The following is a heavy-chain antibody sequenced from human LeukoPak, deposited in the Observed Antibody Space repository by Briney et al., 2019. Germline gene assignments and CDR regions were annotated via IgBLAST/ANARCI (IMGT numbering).Heavy chain of an antibody. J-gene: IGHJ4*02. CDR1: GFTFSSYA. CDR3: ARAYIAAAGTKSDY. CDR2: ISYDGSNK. Sequence: GGSLRLSCAASGFTFSSYAMHWVRQAPGKGLEWVAVISYDGSNKYYADSVKGRFTISRDNSKNTLYLQMNSLRAEDTAVYYCARAYIAAAGTKSDYWGQGTLVTVSS. V-gene: IGHV3-30-3*01. D-gene: IGHD6-13*01.